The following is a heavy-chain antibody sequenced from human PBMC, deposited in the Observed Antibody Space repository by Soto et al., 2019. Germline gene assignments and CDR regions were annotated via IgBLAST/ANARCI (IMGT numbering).Heavy chain of an antibody. Sequence: PGGSLRLSCAASGFNFSSYARSWVRQAAGKRLECVSAISGSGASSYYADSQKGRFTISGDNTKNTVFLQMNSLRAEGTAVYYCAKDTIHHHRVDIYTGPHAYWGQGTLDTVS. CDR1: GFNFSSYA. J-gene: IGHJ4*02. D-gene: IGHD3-9*01. CDR3: AKDTIHHHRVDIYTGPHAY. CDR2: ISGSGASS. V-gene: IGHV3-23*01.